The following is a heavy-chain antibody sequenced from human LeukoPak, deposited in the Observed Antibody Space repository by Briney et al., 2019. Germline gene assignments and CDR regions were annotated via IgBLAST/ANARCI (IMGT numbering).Heavy chain of an antibody. Sequence: SETLSLTCTVSGGSISSSSYYWGWIRQPPGKGLEWIGSIYYSGSTYYNPCLKSRVTISVDTSKNQFSLKLSSVTAADTAVYYCASYSSSYAFDIWGQGTMVTVSS. CDR3: ASYSSSYAFDI. CDR2: IYYSGST. J-gene: IGHJ3*02. V-gene: IGHV4-39*01. D-gene: IGHD6-6*01. CDR1: GGSISSSSYY.